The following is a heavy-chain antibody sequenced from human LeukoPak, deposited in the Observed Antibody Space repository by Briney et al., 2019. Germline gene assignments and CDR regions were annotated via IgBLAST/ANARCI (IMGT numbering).Heavy chain of an antibody. J-gene: IGHJ6*03. D-gene: IGHD1-26*01. CDR2: IYYSGST. Sequence: SETLSLTCTVSGGSISSGGYYWSWIRQHPGKGLEWYVYIYYSGSTYYNPSLKSRVTISVDTSKNQFSLKLSSVTAADTAVYYCARDSIGGAPGAYYYYMDVWGKGTTVTVSS. CDR3: ARDSIGGAPGAYYYYMDV. CDR1: GGSISSGGYY. V-gene: IGHV4-31*03.